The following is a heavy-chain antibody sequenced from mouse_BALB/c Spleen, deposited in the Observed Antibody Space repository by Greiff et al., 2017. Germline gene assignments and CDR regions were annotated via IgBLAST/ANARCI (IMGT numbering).Heavy chain of an antibody. J-gene: IGHJ4*01. CDR1: GFAFSSYD. CDR3: ARQAYGNHAGVAMDY. Sequence: EVQLVESGGGLVKPGGSLKLSCAASGFAFSSYDMSWVRQTPEKRLEWVAYISSGGGSTYYPDTVKGRFTISRDNAKNTLYLQMSSLKSEDTAMYYCARQAYGNHAGVAMDYWGQGTSVTVSS. D-gene: IGHD2-1*01. V-gene: IGHV5-12-1*01. CDR2: ISSGGGST.